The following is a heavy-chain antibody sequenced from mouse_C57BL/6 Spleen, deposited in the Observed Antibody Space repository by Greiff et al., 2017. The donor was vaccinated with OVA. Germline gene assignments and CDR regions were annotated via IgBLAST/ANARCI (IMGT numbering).Heavy chain of an antibody. J-gene: IGHJ2*01. CDR1: GYTFTDYY. CDR3: ARPNSPDDYYDYFDD. Sequence: VQLQQSGPVLVKPGASVKMSCKASGYTFTDYYMNWVKQSHGKSLEWIGVINPYNGGTSYNQKFKGKATLTVDKSSSTAYMELNSLTSEDAAVYYCARPNSPDDYYDYFDDWGQGTTLTVSS. D-gene: IGHD2-3*01. CDR2: INPYNGGT. V-gene: IGHV1-19*01.